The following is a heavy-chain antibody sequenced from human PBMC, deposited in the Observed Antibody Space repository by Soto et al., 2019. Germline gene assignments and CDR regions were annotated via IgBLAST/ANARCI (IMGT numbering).Heavy chain of an antibody. V-gene: IGHV1-69*01. J-gene: IGHJ4*02. CDR3: ARGASRWSPYSFDC. CDR1: EGTFNSYA. Sequence: QAQVVQSGAEVRKPGSSVKLSCKASEGTFNSYAIAWVRQAPGQGLEWMGGIIPYYNTLNYAQKFQDRVTITADDSTNTGYMALSSLRSDDTAVYFCARGASRWSPYSFDCWAQGTRVNVSS. D-gene: IGHD6-13*01. CDR2: IIPYYNTL.